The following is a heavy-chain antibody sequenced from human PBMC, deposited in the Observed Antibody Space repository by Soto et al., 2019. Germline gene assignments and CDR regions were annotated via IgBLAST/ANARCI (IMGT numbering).Heavy chain of an antibody. Sequence: QALSHTCAISWDSFSSNIAACSCVQQSPSRGLEWLGRTYYRSKWNNDYAVSVKRRITINPDTSKNQFSLQLNSVTPEDTAVYYCEREGGDSSSWYFDQWGQGTLVTV. V-gene: IGHV6-1*01. CDR1: WDSFSSNIAA. D-gene: IGHD6-13*01. CDR3: EREGGDSSSWYFDQ. CDR2: TYYRSKWNN. J-gene: IGHJ4*02.